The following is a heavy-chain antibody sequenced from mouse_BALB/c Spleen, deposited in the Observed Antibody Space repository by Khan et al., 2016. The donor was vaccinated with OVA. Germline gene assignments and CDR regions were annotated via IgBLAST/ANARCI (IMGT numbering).Heavy chain of an antibody. CDR3: ARGGYSVFAY. Sequence: QIQLVQSVPELVNPGASLKVSCKASGYTFTDYIIGWVKQSTRQGLEWIGDIFPGSGTTYYNEKFKDKATLTADKSSNTAYMQLSSLTSEDSAVYCCARGGYSVFAYWGQGTLVTVAS. CDR1: GYTFTDYI. V-gene: IGHV1-77*01. D-gene: IGHD1-1*01. CDR2: IFPGSGTT. J-gene: IGHJ3*01.